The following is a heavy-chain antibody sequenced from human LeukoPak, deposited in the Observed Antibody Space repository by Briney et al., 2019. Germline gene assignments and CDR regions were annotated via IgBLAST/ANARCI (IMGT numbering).Heavy chain of an antibody. V-gene: IGHV3-21*01. CDR2: IISSSSYI. J-gene: IGHJ4*02. Sequence: GSLRLSCAASGFPFSSYSMNWVRQAPGKGLEWVSSIISSSSYIYYADSVKGRFTISRDNTKNSLYLQMNSLRAEDTAVYYCAREKGYYDSSGLDYWGQGTLVTVSS. CDR3: AREKGYYDSSGLDY. CDR1: GFPFSSYS. D-gene: IGHD3-22*01.